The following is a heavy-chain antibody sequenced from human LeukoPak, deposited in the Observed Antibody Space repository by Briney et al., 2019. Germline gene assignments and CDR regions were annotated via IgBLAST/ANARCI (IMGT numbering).Heavy chain of an antibody. CDR1: GYTFTGYY. D-gene: IGHD3-3*01. J-gene: IGHJ3*02. CDR3: ARGRFLEWLLSMGDAFDI. CDR2: INPNSGGT. V-gene: IGHV1-2*02. Sequence: ASVKVSCKASGYTFTGYYMHWVRRAPGQGLEWMGWINPNSGGTNYAQRFQGRVTMTRDTSISTAYMELSRLRSDDTAVYYCARGRFLEWLLSMGDAFDIWGQGTMVTVSS.